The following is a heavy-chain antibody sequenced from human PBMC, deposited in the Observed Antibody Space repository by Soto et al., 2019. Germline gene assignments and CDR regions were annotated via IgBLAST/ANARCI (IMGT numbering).Heavy chain of an antibody. D-gene: IGHD2-2*01. CDR1: GFSLSTSGVG. Sequence: SGPTLVKPTQTLTLTCNFSGFSLSTSGVGVGWIRQPPGRALEWLALIYWDDDKRYNPSLRTRLTITKDTSKNQVVLTVTDLDPVDTATYYCARGYCTSARCHGMDVWGKGTTVTVSS. CDR2: IYWDDDK. J-gene: IGHJ6*04. CDR3: ARGYCTSARCHGMDV. V-gene: IGHV2-5*02.